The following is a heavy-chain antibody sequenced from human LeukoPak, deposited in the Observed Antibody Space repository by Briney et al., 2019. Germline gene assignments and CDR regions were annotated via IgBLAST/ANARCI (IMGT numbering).Heavy chain of an antibody. V-gene: IGHV4-38-2*02. J-gene: IGHJ5*02. D-gene: IGHD2-8*02. Sequence: SETLSLTCAVPGYSISSGYYWGWIRQPPGKGLEWIGSNYHSGSTYYNPSLKSRVTISVDTSKNQFSLKLSSVTAADTAVYYCARDSTGWFDPWGQGTLVTVTS. CDR1: GYSISSGYY. CDR2: NYHSGST. CDR3: ARDSTGWFDP.